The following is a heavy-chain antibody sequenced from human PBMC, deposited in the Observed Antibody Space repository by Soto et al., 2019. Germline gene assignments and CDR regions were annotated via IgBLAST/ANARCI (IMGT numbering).Heavy chain of an antibody. CDR2: SNAGNGNT. CDR3: ARGAQPHPGGYSYGYYFDY. Sequence: ASAKLSRMASGYTFTSNAMPRVPGAPGQRLGWLGGSNAGNGNTKYSQKYQGRVTSTRDTSASTAYMELSSLRSEDTAVYYSARGAQPHPGGYSYGYYFDYWGQGTLVTVSS. D-gene: IGHD5-18*01. CDR1: GYTFTSNA. V-gene: IGHV1-3*01. J-gene: IGHJ4*02.